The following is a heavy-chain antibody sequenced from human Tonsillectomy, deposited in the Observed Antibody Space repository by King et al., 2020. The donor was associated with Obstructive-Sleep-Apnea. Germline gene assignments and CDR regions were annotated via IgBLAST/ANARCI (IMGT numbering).Heavy chain of an antibody. CDR3: AREGSRGGGFDI. J-gene: IGHJ3*02. CDR2: FYYSGNT. V-gene: IGHV4-39*07. Sequence: LQLQESGPGLVTPSETLSLTCTVSGGSLSTDDYYWGWIRQPPGKGLELIGNFYYSGNTYYSPSLKSRVTISVDTSKNQFSLKVNSVTAADTAMYYCAREGSRGGGFDIWGQGTMVSVSP. CDR1: GGSLSTDDYY. D-gene: IGHD2-15*01.